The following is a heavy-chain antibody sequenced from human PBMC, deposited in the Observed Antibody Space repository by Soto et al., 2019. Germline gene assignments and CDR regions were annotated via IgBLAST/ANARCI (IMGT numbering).Heavy chain of an antibody. CDR2: INHSGST. Sequence: SETLSLTCAVYGGSFRGYYWSWIRQPPGKGLEWIGEINHSGSTNYNPSLKSRVTISVDTSKNQFSLKLSSVTAADTAVYYCARGRVVRGEPFDYWGQGTLVTVSS. J-gene: IGHJ4*02. V-gene: IGHV4-34*01. D-gene: IGHD3-10*01. CDR3: ARGRVVRGEPFDY. CDR1: GGSFRGYY.